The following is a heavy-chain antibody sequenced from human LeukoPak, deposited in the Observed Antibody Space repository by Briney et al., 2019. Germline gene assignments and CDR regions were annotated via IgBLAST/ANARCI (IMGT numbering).Heavy chain of an antibody. Sequence: GGSLRLSCAASGFTFSNAWMNWVRQAPGKGLGWVGRIKDKSDGRTTKYAATVKWRFSISRDDSKNTLYLQMNSLKTEDTAVYYCATADGGYDFWRGDYFDYWGQGTLVTVSS. V-gene: IGHV3-15*01. CDR2: IKDKSDGRTT. D-gene: IGHD3-3*01. J-gene: IGHJ4*02. CDR1: GFTFSNAW. CDR3: ATADGGYDFWRGDYFDY.